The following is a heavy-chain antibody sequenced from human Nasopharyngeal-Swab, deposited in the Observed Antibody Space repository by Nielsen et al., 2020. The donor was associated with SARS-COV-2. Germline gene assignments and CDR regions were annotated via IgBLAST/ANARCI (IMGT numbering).Heavy chain of an antibody. Sequence: GGSLRLSCAASGFTFISYAMSWVRQAPGKGLEWVSAISGSGGSTYYADSVKGRFTISRDNSKNTLYLQMNSLRAEDTAVYYCAKSGGSSWSYGMNVWGQGTTVTVSS. V-gene: IGHV3-23*01. D-gene: IGHD6-13*01. CDR1: GFTFISYA. CDR2: ISGSGGST. CDR3: AKSGGSSWSYGMNV. J-gene: IGHJ6*02.